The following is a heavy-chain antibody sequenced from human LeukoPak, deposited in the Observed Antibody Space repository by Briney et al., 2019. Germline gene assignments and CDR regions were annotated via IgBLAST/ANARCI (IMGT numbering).Heavy chain of an antibody. J-gene: IGHJ5*02. Sequence: ASVKVSCKASGYTFTGYYMHWVRQAPGQGLEWMGWFNPNSGGTNYAQKFQGRVTMTRDTSISTAYMELSRLRSDDTAVYYCARDFSPHCSGGSCYLDWFDPWGQGTLVTVSS. V-gene: IGHV1-2*02. D-gene: IGHD2-15*01. CDR2: FNPNSGGT. CDR3: ARDFSPHCSGGSCYLDWFDP. CDR1: GYTFTGYY.